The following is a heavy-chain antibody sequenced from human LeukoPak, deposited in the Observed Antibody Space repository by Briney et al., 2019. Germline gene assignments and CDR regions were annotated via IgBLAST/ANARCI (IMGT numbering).Heavy chain of an antibody. V-gene: IGHV4-59*02. CDR1: GGSVSNYY. Sequence: SETLSLTCSVSGGSVSNYYWSWIRQPPGKGLEWIGYIYYSGNTNYNPSLKSRVTISGDRSKNQFSLKLTSVTAADTAVYYCARGGSSSDSYYHGLDVWGQGTTVTVSS. CDR2: IYYSGNT. CDR3: ARGGSSSDSYYHGLDV. J-gene: IGHJ6*02. D-gene: IGHD6-6*01.